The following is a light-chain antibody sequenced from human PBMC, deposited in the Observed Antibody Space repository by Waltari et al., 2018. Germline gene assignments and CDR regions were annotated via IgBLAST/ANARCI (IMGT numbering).Light chain of an antibody. CDR1: QSVTSSS. Sequence: EIVLTQSPGTLSLSPGEGATLPCGASQSVTSSSVAWYQQKPGQAPRLLMYDASNRAAGIPDRFSGSGSGTDFTLIISRLEPEDFAVYYCHQYGSSPRTFGQGTKVEIK. J-gene: IGKJ1*01. V-gene: IGKV3-20*01. CDR3: HQYGSSPRT. CDR2: DAS.